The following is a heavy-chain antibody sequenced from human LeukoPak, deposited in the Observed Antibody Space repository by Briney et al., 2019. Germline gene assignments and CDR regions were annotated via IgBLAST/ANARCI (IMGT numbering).Heavy chain of an antibody. J-gene: IGHJ4*02. CDR3: ARRIRGAPTDY. V-gene: IGHV1-8*01. D-gene: IGHD3-10*01. CDR1: GYTFTTYD. Sequence: ASVKVSCKASGYTFTTYDLNWVRQATGQGFEWMGWMNPNSGNAGYAQKFQGRVTMTRNTSISTAYMELSNLTSEDTAVYYCARRIRGAPTDYWGQGTLLTVSS. CDR2: MNPNSGNA.